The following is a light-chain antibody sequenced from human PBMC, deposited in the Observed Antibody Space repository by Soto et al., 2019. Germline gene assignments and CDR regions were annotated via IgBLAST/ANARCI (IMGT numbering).Light chain of an antibody. CDR2: AAS. J-gene: IGKJ1*01. CDR3: QQLNTYPPWT. CDR1: QGISSY. V-gene: IGKV1-9*01. Sequence: DIQLTQSPSFRSASVGGRVNITCRASQGISSYLAWYQQKPGKAPELLIYAASTLQSGVPSRFSGSGSGTDFTLTISSLQPEDSATYYCQQLNTYPPWTFGQGTKVDIK.